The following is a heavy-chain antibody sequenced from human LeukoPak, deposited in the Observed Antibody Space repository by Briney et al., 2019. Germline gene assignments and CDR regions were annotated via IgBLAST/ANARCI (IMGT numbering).Heavy chain of an antibody. CDR3: ARLYDSSGYLTPSLDY. CDR1: GYTFTSYG. J-gene: IGHJ4*02. CDR2: IIAYNGNT. V-gene: IGHV1-18*01. Sequence: RWASVKVSCKASGYTFTSYGISWVRQAPGQGLEWMGWIIAYNGNTNYAQKLQGRVTMTTDTSTSTAYLELRSLRSDDTAVYYCARLYDSSGYLTPSLDYWGQGTLVTVSS. D-gene: IGHD3-22*01.